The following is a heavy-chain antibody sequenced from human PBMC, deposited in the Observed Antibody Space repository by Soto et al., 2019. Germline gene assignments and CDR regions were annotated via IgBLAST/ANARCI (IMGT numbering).Heavy chain of an antibody. V-gene: IGHV1-18*01. CDR1: GYTFTSYG. CDR2: ISAYNGNT. J-gene: IGHJ4*02. D-gene: IGHD6-19*01. CDR3: ARGEPFPSSGWFDY. Sequence: GASVKVSCKASGYTFTSYGISWVRQVPGQGLEWMGWISAYNGNTNYAQKLQGRVTMTTDTSTSTAYMELRSLRSDDTAVYYCARGEPFPSSGWFDYWGQGTLVTVSS.